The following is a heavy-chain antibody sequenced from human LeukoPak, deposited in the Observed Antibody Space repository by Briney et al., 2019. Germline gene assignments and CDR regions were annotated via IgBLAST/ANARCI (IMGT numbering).Heavy chain of an antibody. Sequence: SETLSLTCTVSGYSITRGYYWGWIRQPPGKGLECIGTIYSGGTTFYMPSLQSRVSISVDTSTRQFSLRLSSMTAADTAMYFCVRGATAHDAFDIWGQGTMVTVSS. CDR3: VRGATAHDAFDI. J-gene: IGHJ3*02. V-gene: IGHV4-38-2*02. CDR1: GYSITRGYY. CDR2: IYSGGTT. D-gene: IGHD6-13*01.